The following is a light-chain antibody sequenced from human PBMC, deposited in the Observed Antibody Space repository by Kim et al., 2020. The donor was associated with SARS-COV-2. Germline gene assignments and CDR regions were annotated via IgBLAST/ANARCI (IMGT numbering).Light chain of an antibody. CDR1: SLRSYY. V-gene: IGLV3-19*01. Sequence: SSELTQDPAVSVALGQTVGITCQGDSLRSYYASWYQQKPGQAPILVIYGKNNRPAGIPDRFSGSSSGNTASLTVTGAQAVDEADYYCNSRDNSGDHVVFGGGTKVTVL. CDR2: GKN. J-gene: IGLJ2*01. CDR3: NSRDNSGDHVV.